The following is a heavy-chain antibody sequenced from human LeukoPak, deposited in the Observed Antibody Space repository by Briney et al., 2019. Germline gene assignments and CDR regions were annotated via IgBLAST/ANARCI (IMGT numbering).Heavy chain of an antibody. D-gene: IGHD5-18*01. CDR3: ATDVGQLWSPDN. Sequence: GGSLRLSCAASGFTFSDYYMSWISQAPGKGLEWVSYISGSGNTIFYADSMKGRFTISRDNAKNSVYLHMNRLRADDTAVYYCATDVGQLWSPDNWGQGTLVTVSS. J-gene: IGHJ4*02. CDR1: GFTFSDYY. V-gene: IGHV3-11*01. CDR2: ISGSGNTI.